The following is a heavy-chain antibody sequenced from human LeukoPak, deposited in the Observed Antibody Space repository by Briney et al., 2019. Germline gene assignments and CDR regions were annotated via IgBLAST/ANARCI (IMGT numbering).Heavy chain of an antibody. J-gene: IGHJ3*02. CDR2: INSDGSST. CDR1: GFTFSSYW. CDR3: ATLPYYGGYVDDAFDI. V-gene: IGHV3-74*01. Sequence: QPGGSLRLSCAASGFTFSSYWMHWVRQAPGKGLVWVSRINSDGSSTSYADSVKGRFTISRDNAKNTLYLQMNSLRAEDTAVYYCATLPYYGGYVDDAFDIWGQGTMVTVSS. D-gene: IGHD4-17*01.